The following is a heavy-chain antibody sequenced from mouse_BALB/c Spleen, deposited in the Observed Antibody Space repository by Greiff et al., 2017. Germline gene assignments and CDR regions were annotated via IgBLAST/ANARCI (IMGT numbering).Heavy chain of an antibody. CDR2: ISNLAYSI. V-gene: IGHV5-15*02. CDR3: ARDREYGSSYGYFDG. CDR1: GFTFSDYG. Sequence: EVQLKESGGGLVQPGGSRKLSCAASGFTFSDYGMAWVRQAPGKGPEWVAFISNLAYSIYYADTVTGRFTISRENAKNTLYLEMSSLRSEDTAMYYCARDREYGSSYGYFDGWGAGTTVTVSS. D-gene: IGHD1-1*01. J-gene: IGHJ1*01.